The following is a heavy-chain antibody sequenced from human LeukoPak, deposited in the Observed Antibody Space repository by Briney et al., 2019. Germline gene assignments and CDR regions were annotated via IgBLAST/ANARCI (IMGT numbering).Heavy chain of an antibody. Sequence: GRSLRLSCETSGFRFITYGMHWVRQAPGKGLEWVAYISSVEDKEYYTDSVEGRFTISRDNSKNSVHLQMYSLRAEDTAVYYCAREYDYGGNRPGCFQHWGQGTLVIVSS. D-gene: IGHD4-23*01. J-gene: IGHJ1*01. CDR3: AREYDYGGNRPGCFQH. CDR1: GFRFITYG. CDR2: ISSVEDKE. V-gene: IGHV3-33*05.